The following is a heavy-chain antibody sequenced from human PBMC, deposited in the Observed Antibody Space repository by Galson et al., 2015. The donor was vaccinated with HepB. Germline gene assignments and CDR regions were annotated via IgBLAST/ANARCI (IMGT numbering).Heavy chain of an antibody. J-gene: IGHJ4*02. D-gene: IGHD2-2*01. Sequence: SLRLSCAASGFTFSSYSMNWVRQAPGKGLEWVSSISSSSSYIYYADSVKGRFTISRDNAKNSLYLQMNSLRAEDTAVYYCARDRVAIVVVPAALDYWGQGTLVTVSS. CDR3: ARDRVAIVVVPAALDY. CDR1: GFTFSSYS. CDR2: ISSSSSYI. V-gene: IGHV3-21*01.